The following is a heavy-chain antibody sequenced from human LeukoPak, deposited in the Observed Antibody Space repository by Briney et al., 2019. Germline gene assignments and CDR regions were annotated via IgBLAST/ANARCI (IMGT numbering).Heavy chain of an antibody. CDR1: GYSFTSYW. D-gene: IGHD5-18*01. Sequence: GESLKISWKGSGYSFTSYWIGWVRQMPGKGVGWMGIIYPGDSDTRYSPSFQGQVTISADNSISTAYLQWSSLKASDTAMYYCATQHPSGGYGYHDAFDIWGQGTMVTVSS. V-gene: IGHV5-51*01. CDR2: IYPGDSDT. CDR3: ATQHPSGGYGYHDAFDI. J-gene: IGHJ3*02.